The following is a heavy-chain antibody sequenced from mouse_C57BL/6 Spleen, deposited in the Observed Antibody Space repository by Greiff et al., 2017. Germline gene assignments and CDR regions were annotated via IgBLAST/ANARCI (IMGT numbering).Heavy chain of an antibody. CDR1: GFSFNTYA. CDR2: IRSKSNNYAT. Sequence: EVQLVESGGGLVQPKGSLKLSCAASGFSFNTYAMNWVRQAPGKGLEWVARIRSKSNNYATYYADSVKDRFTISRDDSESMLYLQMNNLKTEDTAMYYCVRQGQLRTYYAMDYWGQGTSVTVSS. J-gene: IGHJ4*01. D-gene: IGHD3-2*02. CDR3: VRQGQLRTYYAMDY. V-gene: IGHV10-1*01.